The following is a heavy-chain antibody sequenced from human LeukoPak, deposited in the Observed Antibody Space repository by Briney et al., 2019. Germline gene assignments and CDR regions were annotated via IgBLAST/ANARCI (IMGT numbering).Heavy chain of an antibody. V-gene: IGHV4-59*08. J-gene: IGHJ4*02. Sequence: SETLSHTCTVSGGSISTNYWSWIRQPPGKGLEWIGYIFHTGNTNYNPSLKSRVTISVDTSKNQFSLKLSSVTAADTAVYFCARQIRGAYYYFDSWGQGTLVAVS. CDR1: GGSISTNY. CDR2: IFHTGNT. D-gene: IGHD3-10*01. CDR3: ARQIRGAYYYFDS.